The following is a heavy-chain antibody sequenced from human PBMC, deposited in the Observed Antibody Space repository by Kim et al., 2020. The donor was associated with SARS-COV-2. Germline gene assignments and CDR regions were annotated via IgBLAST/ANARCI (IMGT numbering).Heavy chain of an antibody. Sequence: GGSLRLSCVASGITSSSYWLTWVRQAPGKGLEWVANIKRDGSERYYGDSVKGRFTISRDNAKSSVFLQMNSLRSEDTAVYYCVISGIWGQGTLLTVSS. CDR2: IKRDGSER. V-gene: IGHV3-7*01. CDR3: VISGI. CDR1: GITSSSYW. J-gene: IGHJ4*02.